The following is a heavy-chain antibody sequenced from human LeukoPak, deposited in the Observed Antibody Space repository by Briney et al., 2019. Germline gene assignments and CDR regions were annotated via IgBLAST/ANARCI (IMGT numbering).Heavy chain of an antibody. CDR3: ARFREPLEWYDY. J-gene: IGHJ4*02. Sequence: SVKVSCKASGFTFTSSAMQWVRQARGQRLEWIGWIVVGSGNTNYAQKFQERVTITRDMSTSTAYMELSSLRAEDTAEYYCARFREPLEWYDYWGQGTLVTVSS. CDR2: IVVGSGNT. CDR1: GFTFTSSA. V-gene: IGHV1-58*02. D-gene: IGHD3-3*01.